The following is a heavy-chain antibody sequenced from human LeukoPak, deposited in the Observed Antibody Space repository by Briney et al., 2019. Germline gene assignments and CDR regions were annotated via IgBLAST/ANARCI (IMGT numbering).Heavy chain of an antibody. D-gene: IGHD4-17*01. V-gene: IGHV4-34*01. Sequence: PSETLSLTCAVYDESLSGYYWTWIRQPPGKGLEWIGEINHSGNTNYNPSLKSRVTISVDTSKYQFSLKLSSVTAADTAVYYCARDNGAPGDYYGMDVWGQGTTVTVSS. CDR2: INHSGNT. CDR1: DESLSGYY. CDR3: ARDNGAPGDYYGMDV. J-gene: IGHJ6*02.